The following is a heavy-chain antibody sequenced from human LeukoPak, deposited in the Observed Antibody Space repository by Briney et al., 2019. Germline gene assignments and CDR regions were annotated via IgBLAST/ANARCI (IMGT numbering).Heavy chain of an antibody. J-gene: IGHJ4*02. CDR3: ARGSGDFWSGYYPVY. CDR1: GFTFINYA. V-gene: IGHV3-23*01. D-gene: IGHD3-3*01. Sequence: PGGSLRLSCAASGFTFINYAMSWVRQAPGKGLEWVSSSSGSGRSTYYADSVKGRFTISRDNSKNTVYLQMNSLRAEDTATYYCARGSGDFWSGYYPVYWGQGTLVTVSS. CDR2: SSGSGRST.